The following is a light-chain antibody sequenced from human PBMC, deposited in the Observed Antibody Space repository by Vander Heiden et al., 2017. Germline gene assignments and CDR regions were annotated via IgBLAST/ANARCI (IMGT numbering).Light chain of an antibody. CDR2: NTY. Sequence: VVTQEPSFFASPGGIVTPSWGLSSGSDSTTLFPGWYQHPPGPAPRVLIYNTYARASEGPDRFSGSILGTNAALTIAGAQADDEADYYCVLYVGTGIWVFGGGTKLTVL. CDR1: SGSDSTTLF. J-gene: IGLJ3*02. CDR3: VLYVGTGIWV. V-gene: IGLV8-61*01.